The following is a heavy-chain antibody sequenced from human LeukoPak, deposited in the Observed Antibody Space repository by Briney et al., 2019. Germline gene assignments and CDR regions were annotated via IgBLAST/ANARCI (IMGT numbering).Heavy chain of an antibody. D-gene: IGHD6-6*01. J-gene: IGHJ6*03. CDR2: IYTSGST. V-gene: IGHV4-61*02. CDR1: GGSISSGSYY. Sequence: PSETLSLTCTVSGGSISSGSYYWSWIRQPAGKGLEWIGRIYTSGSTNYNPSLKSRVTISVDTSKNQFSLKLGSVTAADTAVYYCARVQQLVDYDYYYYMDVWGKGTPVTVSS. CDR3: ARVQQLVDYDYYYYMDV.